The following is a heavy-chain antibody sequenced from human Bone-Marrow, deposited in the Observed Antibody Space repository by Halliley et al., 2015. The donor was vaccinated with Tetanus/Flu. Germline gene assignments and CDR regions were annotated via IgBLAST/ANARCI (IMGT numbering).Heavy chain of an antibody. Sequence: SLRLSCAASGFVFRSYAMHWFRQAPGKGLEWVAVIPFDGNNFHYADSVKGRFTISRDNSANTLFLQIDSLRLEDTAVYYCARARLVADFWDQGTLVTVSA. CDR1: GFVFRSYA. CDR2: IPFDGNNF. CDR3: ARARLVADF. D-gene: IGHD5-12*01. J-gene: IGHJ4*02. V-gene: IGHV3-30-3*01.